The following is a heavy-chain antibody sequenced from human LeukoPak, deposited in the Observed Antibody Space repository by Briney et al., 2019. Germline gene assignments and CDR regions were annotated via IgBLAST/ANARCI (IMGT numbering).Heavy chain of an antibody. CDR2: INSDGSSR. J-gene: IGHJ4*02. CDR1: GFTFSNYW. Sequence: GGSLRLSCAASGFTFSNYWMHWVRQAPGKGLVWVSRINSDGSSRNYADSVKGRFTISRGNAKNTLYLQMNSLRAEDTAVYYCASASSHRIAAGGDYWGQGTLVTVSS. CDR3: ASASSHRIAAGGDY. V-gene: IGHV3-74*01. D-gene: IGHD6-13*01.